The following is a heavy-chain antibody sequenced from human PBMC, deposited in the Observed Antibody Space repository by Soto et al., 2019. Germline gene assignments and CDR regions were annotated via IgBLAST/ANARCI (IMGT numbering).Heavy chain of an antibody. Sequence: QVQLVQSRGEVKKPGASVKVSCKTSGYSFTTYGFSWVRQAPGQGLEWMGWISGYNGNTNYAQKFQGRVTMTTDTSTSTAYMELRSLRSDDTAVYYCAREGTAPYYYYGMDVWGQGSTVTVSS. CDR3: AREGTAPYYYYGMDV. J-gene: IGHJ6*02. D-gene: IGHD1-1*01. CDR2: ISGYNGNT. CDR1: GYSFTTYG. V-gene: IGHV1-18*01.